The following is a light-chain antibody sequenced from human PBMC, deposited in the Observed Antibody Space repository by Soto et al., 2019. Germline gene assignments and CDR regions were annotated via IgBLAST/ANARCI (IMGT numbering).Light chain of an antibody. Sequence: QCVLTQPPSASGSPGQSVTISCTGTSSDVGGYNYVSWYQQHPGKAPKLMIYEVSKRPSGVPDRFSGSKSGNTASLTVSGFRGGGGANYYCSQFGGTTFYVFGTG. V-gene: IGLV2-8*01. CDR1: SSDVGGYNY. CDR2: EVS. J-gene: IGLJ1*01. CDR3: SQFGGTTFYV.